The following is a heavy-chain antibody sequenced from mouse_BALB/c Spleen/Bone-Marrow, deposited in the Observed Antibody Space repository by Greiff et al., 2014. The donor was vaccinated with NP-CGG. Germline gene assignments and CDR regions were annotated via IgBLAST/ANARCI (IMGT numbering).Heavy chain of an antibody. V-gene: IGHV1-69*02. J-gene: IGHJ2*01. Sequence: QVQLQQPGAELVRPGASVKLSCKASGYTFTSYWINWVKQRPGQGLEWIGNIYPSDSYTNYNQKFKDKATLTVDKSSSTAYMQLSSPTSEDSAVYYCTRSRGYFDYWGQGTTLTVSS. CDR1: GYTFTSYW. CDR3: TRSRGYFDY. CDR2: IYPSDSYT.